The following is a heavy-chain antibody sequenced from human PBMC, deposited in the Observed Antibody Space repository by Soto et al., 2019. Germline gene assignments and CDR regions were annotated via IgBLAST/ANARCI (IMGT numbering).Heavy chain of an antibody. CDR3: AKDPYDSLTGYNNWFDP. Sequence: SETLSLTCTVSGGSISSYYWSWIRQPPGKGLEWIGYIYYSGSTNYNPSLKSRVTISVDTSKNQFSLYLQMNSLRPEDTAVYYCAKDPYDSLTGYNNWFDPWGQGTLVTVSS. D-gene: IGHD3-9*01. J-gene: IGHJ5*02. CDR2: IYYSGST. CDR1: GGSISSYY. V-gene: IGHV4-59*01.